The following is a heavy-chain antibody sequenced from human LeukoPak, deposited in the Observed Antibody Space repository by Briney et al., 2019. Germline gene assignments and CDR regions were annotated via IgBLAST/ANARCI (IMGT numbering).Heavy chain of an antibody. Sequence: PGGSRSVSCAASKFTFSRYWMSWVRQAPGKGLEWVAYMNQLGNEKNYLDSVKGRFTISRDNAKNSLYLQMNSLRAEDTAVYYCARGTYYYEFWGQGTLVTVSS. CDR3: ARGTYYYEF. V-gene: IGHV3-7*04. J-gene: IGHJ4*02. D-gene: IGHD3-16*01. CDR2: MNQLGNEK. CDR1: KFTFSRYW.